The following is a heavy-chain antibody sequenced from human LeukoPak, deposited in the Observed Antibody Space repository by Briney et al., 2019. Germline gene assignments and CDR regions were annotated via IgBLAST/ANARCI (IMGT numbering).Heavy chain of an antibody. CDR3: ARGRNDIGQGSFFL. Sequence: SETLSLTFTVSGGSISNYFWNWIRQTPGKGLEWIGYIYYTGITNYNPSLKSRVTMSVDTSKNQFSLSLTSVTAADTAVYYCARGRNDIGQGSFFLWGQGTLVSVSS. V-gene: IGHV4-59*01. CDR2: IYYTGIT. CDR1: GGSISNYF. J-gene: IGHJ4*02. D-gene: IGHD3-3*02.